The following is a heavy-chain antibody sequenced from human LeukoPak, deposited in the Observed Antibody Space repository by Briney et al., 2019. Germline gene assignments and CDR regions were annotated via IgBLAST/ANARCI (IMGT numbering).Heavy chain of an antibody. Sequence: PSETLSLTCTVSGGSISSSSYYWGWIRQPPGKGLEWIGSIYYSGSTYYNPSLKSRVTISVDTSKNQFSLKLSSVTAADTAVYYCARKGRDYYSSGSYYPPDYWGQGTLVTVSS. CDR2: IYYSGST. J-gene: IGHJ4*02. D-gene: IGHD3-10*01. CDR1: GGSISSSSYY. V-gene: IGHV4-39*01. CDR3: ARKGRDYYSSGSYYPPDY.